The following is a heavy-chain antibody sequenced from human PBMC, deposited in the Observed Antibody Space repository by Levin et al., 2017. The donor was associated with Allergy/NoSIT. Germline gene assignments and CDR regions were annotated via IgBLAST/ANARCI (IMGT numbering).Heavy chain of an antibody. CDR2: ISNDASDT. CDR1: GFTFSTHA. D-gene: IGHD3-3*01. J-gene: IGHJ4*02. V-gene: IGHV3-30*18. Sequence: GGSLRLSCAGSGFTFSTHAMHWVRQAPGKGLEWVAAISNDASDTSYAESLKGRFTISRDNSKDTVYLHMTSLRAEDTAVYYCAKALWSGGAGTLQWGQGTLVTVSS. CDR3: AKALWSGGAGTLQ.